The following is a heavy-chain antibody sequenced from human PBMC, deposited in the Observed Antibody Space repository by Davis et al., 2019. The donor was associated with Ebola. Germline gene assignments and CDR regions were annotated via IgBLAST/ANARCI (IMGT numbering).Heavy chain of an antibody. Sequence: SETLSLTCTVSGGSVTSHYWSWIRQPPGKGLERMGYFYHGGSTIYNRSFKSRISISVDTSKNQFSLRLSAVTAADTAVYYCARGWDYGEGRIFDYWGQGNLVTVSS. D-gene: IGHD4/OR15-4a*01. J-gene: IGHJ4*02. V-gene: IGHV4-59*02. CDR2: FYHGGST. CDR1: GGSVTSHY. CDR3: ARGWDYGEGRIFDY.